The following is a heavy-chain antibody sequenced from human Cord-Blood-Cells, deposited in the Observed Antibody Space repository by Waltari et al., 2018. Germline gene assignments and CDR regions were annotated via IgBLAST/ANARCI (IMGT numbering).Heavy chain of an antibody. CDR1: GYTFSCDR. CDR3: ARVTAVADWFDP. J-gene: IGHJ5*02. CDR2: ISSSTSTI. D-gene: IGHD6-19*01. V-gene: IGHV3-48*02. Sequence: EVQLVESGGGWVQPGGSVRLSCVGVGYTFSCDRLHWVSQAPGKGLEWVSYISSSTSTIYYADSVKGRFTISRDNAKNSLYLQMNSLRDEDTAVYYCARVTAVADWFDPWGQGTLVTVSS.